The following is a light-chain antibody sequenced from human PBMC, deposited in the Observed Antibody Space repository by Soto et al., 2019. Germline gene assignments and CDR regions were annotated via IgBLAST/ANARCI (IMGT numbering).Light chain of an antibody. J-gene: IGKJ4*01. CDR1: QSINSW. Sequence: DIQMTQSPSTLSASVGDRVTITCRASQSINSWLAWYQQTPGKATKLLIYKASSLESGVPSRFSGSGSGTDITLTISSLQSDDFATYYCQQYNTYVTFGGGTKVDIK. CDR3: QQYNTYVT. CDR2: KAS. V-gene: IGKV1-5*03.